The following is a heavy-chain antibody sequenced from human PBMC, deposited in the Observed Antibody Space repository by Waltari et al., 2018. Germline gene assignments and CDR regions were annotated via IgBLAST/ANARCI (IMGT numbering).Heavy chain of an antibody. J-gene: IGHJ4*02. CDR1: GFTFINYA. CDR3: ARHLYSIDYLELDN. V-gene: IGHV3-23*01. CDR2: ISDSGVVT. D-gene: IGHD3-22*01. Sequence: EGHLLESGGGLVQPGGSLRLSCVASGFTFINYAMGWVRQAPGKGLEGVSGISDSGVVTKYADSVKGRFTVSRDNSKNTLYLQLSSLRAEDTAVYYCARHLYSIDYLELDNWGQGTLVTVSS.